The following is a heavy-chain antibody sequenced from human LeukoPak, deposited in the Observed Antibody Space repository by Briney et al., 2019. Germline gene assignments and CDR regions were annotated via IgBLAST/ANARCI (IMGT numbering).Heavy chain of an antibody. D-gene: IGHD3-9*01. V-gene: IGHV3-15*01. CDR2: IQSKTYGATT. CDR1: GFTFSNAW. J-gene: IGHJ6*03. CDR3: TTATIFPIYFRDYYYYMDV. Sequence: PGGSLRLSCAASGFTFSNAWMSWVRQAPGKGLEWVGRIQSKTYGATTDYAAPVKGRFTISRDDSKNTLYLQMSGLKTEDTAVYYCTTATIFPIYFRDYYYYMDVWGKGTTVTVAS.